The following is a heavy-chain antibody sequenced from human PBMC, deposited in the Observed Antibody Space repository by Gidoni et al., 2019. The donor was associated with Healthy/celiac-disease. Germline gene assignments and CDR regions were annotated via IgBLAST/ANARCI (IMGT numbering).Heavy chain of an antibody. CDR2: IYPGDSDT. D-gene: IGHD2-2*01. Sequence: EVQLVQSGAEVKRLGASLKISCKGSGYSFTSYWIGWVRQMPGKGLEWMGIIYPGDSDTRYSPSFQGQVTISADKSISTAYLQWSSLKASDTAMYYCARLQWCERYQLLSCWFDPWGQGTLVTVSS. V-gene: IGHV5-51*01. CDR3: ARLQWCERYQLLSCWFDP. CDR1: GYSFTSYW. J-gene: IGHJ5*02.